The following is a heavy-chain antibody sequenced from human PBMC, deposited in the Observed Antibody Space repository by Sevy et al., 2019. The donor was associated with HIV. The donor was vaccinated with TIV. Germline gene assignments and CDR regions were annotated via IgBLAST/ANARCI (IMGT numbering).Heavy chain of an antibody. V-gene: IGHV3-30-3*01. CDR1: GFTFSSYA. Sequence: GGSLRLSCAASGFTFSSYAMHWVRQAPGKGLEWVAVISYDGSNKYYADSVKGRFTISRDNSKNTLYLQMNSLRAEDTAVYYCAGVITMRVVAPLGGDDAFDIWGQGTMVTVSS. CDR3: AGVITMRVVAPLGGDDAFDI. D-gene: IGHD3-22*01. CDR2: ISYDGSNK. J-gene: IGHJ3*02.